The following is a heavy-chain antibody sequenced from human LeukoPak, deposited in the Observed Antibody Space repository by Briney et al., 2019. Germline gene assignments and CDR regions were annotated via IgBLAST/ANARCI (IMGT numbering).Heavy chain of an antibody. CDR1: GFTFSSYG. CDR3: AKAYYDFWSPRGSKDPLDY. V-gene: IGHV3-30*02. CDR2: IRYDGSNK. J-gene: IGHJ4*02. D-gene: IGHD3-3*01. Sequence: GGSLRLSCAASGFTFSSYGMHWVRQAPGKGLEWVAFIRYDGSNKYYADSVKGRFTISRDNSKNTLYLQMNSLRAEDTAVYYCAKAYYDFWSPRGSKDPLDYWGQGTLVTVSS.